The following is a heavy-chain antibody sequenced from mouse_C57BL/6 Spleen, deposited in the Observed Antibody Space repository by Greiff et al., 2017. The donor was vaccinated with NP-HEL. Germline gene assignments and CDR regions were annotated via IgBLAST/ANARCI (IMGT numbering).Heavy chain of an antibody. CDR1: GFSLTSYG. V-gene: IGHV2-2*02. D-gene: IGHD2-12*01. J-gene: IGHJ4*01. CDR3: ARNPYYMAMDY. CDR2: LWSGGST. Sequence: VKLKQSGPGLVQPSQSLSITCTVSGFSLTSYGVHWVRQSPGKGLEWLGVLWSGGSTDYNAAFISRLSISKDNSKSQVFFKMNSLQANDTAIYDCARNPYYMAMDYWGQGTSVTVSS.